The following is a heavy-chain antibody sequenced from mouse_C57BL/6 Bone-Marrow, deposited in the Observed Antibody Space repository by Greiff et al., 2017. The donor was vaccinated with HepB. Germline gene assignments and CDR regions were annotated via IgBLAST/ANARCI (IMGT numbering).Heavy chain of an antibody. CDR3: ARGVYYGSSSGFAY. J-gene: IGHJ3*01. D-gene: IGHD1-1*01. CDR1: GYSITSGYY. Sequence: VQLKESGPGLVKPSQSLSLTCSVTGYSITSGYYWNWIRQFPGNKLEWMGYISYDGSNNYNPSLKNRISITRDTSKNQFFLKLNSVTTEDTATYYCARGVYYGSSSGFAYWGQGTLVTVSA. CDR2: ISYDGSN. V-gene: IGHV3-6*01.